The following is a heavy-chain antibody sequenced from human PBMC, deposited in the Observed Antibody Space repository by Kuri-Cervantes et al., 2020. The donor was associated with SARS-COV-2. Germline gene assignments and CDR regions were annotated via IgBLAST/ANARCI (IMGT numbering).Heavy chain of an antibody. CDR3: ARVSSMYLPTYYFDF. D-gene: IGHD2-8*01. CDR1: GYTLNTFG. CDR2: SSAYSDDT. Sequence: ASVKVSCKASGYTLNTFGITWVRQALGQGLEWMGRSSAYSDDTSSAEKFKGRVTMTQDTSTNTAYMEITDLRSDDTAIYFCARVSSMYLPTYYFDFWGQGSLVTVSS. V-gene: IGHV1-18*01. J-gene: IGHJ4*02.